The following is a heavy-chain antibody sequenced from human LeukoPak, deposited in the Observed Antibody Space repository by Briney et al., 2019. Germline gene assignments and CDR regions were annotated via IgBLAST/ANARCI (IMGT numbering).Heavy chain of an antibody. D-gene: IGHD3-16*02. CDR1: GVTFSSYG. CDR2: IKQDGSEK. V-gene: IGHV3-7*03. J-gene: IGHJ4*02. Sequence: RGRLRLSCAASGVTFSSYGMSWVRQAPGKGREWVANIKQDGSEKNYMDSLKGRFTISTDNAKNSLYLQMNSLRAEDTAVYYCAKESLITFGGVIVGHFDYWGQGTLVTVSS. CDR3: AKESLITFGGVIVGHFDY.